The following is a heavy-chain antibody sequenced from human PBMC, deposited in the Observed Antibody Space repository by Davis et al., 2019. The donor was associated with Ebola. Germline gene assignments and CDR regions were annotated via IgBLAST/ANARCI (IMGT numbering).Heavy chain of an antibody. CDR2: IYPGDSDT. Sequence: KVSCKASGGTFSSYAISWVRQMPGKGLEWMGIIYPGDSDTRYSPSFQGQVTISADKSISTAYLQWSSLKASDTAMYYCARGHAFDIWGQGTMVTVSS. J-gene: IGHJ3*02. V-gene: IGHV5-51*01. CDR3: ARGHAFDI. CDR1: GGTFSSYA.